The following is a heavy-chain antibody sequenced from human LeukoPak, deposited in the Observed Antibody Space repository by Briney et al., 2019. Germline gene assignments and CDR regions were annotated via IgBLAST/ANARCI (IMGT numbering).Heavy chain of an antibody. V-gene: IGHV4-30-2*01. D-gene: IGHD2-21*02. CDR3: ARGHCGGDCSGDYFDY. J-gene: IGHJ4*02. CDR1: GGSISSGGYS. CDR2: IYHSGST. Sequence: PSQTLSLTCAVSGGSISSGGYSWSWIRQPPGKGLEWIGYIYHSGSTYYNPSLKSRVTISVDRSKNQFSLKLSSVTAADTAVYYCARGHCGGDCSGDYFDYWGQGTLVTVSS.